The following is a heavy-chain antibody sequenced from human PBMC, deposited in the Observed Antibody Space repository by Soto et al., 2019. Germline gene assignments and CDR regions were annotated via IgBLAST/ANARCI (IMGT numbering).Heavy chain of an antibody. CDR2: ISYDGSNK. CDR1: GFTFSSYG. Sequence: GGSLRLSCAASGFTFSSYGMHWVRQAPGKGLEWVAVISYDGSNKYYADSVKGRFTISRDNSRNTLYLQMNSLRAEDTAVYYCTRSFVLSPLPKKTKFLGDAFDIWGQGTMVTVSS. J-gene: IGHJ3*02. V-gene: IGHV3-30*03. CDR3: TRSFVLSPLPKKTKFLGDAFDI. D-gene: IGHD2-15*01.